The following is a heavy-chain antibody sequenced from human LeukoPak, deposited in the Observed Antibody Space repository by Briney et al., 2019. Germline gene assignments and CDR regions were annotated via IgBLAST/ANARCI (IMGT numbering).Heavy chain of an antibody. CDR3: AKDMPPRFGELPSPIDY. J-gene: IGHJ4*02. CDR1: GFTFSSYG. CDR2: ISYDGSNK. V-gene: IGHV3-30*18. Sequence: GGSLRLSCAASGFTFSSYGMHWVCQAPGKGLECVAVISYDGSNKYYADSVKGRFTISRDNSKNTLYLQMNGLRAEDTAVYYCAKDMPPRFGELPSPIDYWGQGTLVTVSS. D-gene: IGHD3-10*01.